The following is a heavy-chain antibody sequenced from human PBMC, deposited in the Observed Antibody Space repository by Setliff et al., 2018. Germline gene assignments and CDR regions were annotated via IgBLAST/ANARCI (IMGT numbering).Heavy chain of an antibody. CDR2: INKDGDGT. CDR1: GFSFNNYW. J-gene: IGHJ4*02. V-gene: IGHV3-74*01. D-gene: IGHD2-2*01. CDR3: ARAHSSTLSVHDY. Sequence: GGSLRLSCEASGFSFNNYWMYWVRQVPGKGLVWVSGINKDGDGTRYADPVRGRFTISRDNSKNTVYLRMNALRAEDTGLYYCARAHSSTLSVHDYWGQGTLVTVSS.